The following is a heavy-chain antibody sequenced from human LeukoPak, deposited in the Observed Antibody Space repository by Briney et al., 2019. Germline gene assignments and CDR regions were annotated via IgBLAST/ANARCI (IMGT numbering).Heavy chain of an antibody. CDR1: GYSFTSYW. Sequence: GESLKISCKGSGYSFTSYWIGLVRQMAGKGLEWMGIIYPGDSDTRDSPSFEGQVTISADKSISTAYLQWSSLKASDTAMYYRARLGGGSYYVFLDYWGQGTLVTVSS. V-gene: IGHV5-51*01. J-gene: IGHJ4*02. CDR3: ARLGGGSYYVFLDY. CDR2: IYPGDSDT. D-gene: IGHD1-26*01.